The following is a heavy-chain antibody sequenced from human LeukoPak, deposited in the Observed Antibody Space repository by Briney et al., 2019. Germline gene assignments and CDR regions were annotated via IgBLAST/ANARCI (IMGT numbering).Heavy chain of an antibody. D-gene: IGHD5-12*01. J-gene: IGHJ4*02. V-gene: IGHV4-34*01. Sequence: SETLSLTCAVSGGSFSGYCWSWIRQPPGKGLEWIGEINHSGSTNYNTSLKSRVTISVDTSKNQFSLKLSSVTAADTAVYYCARGRIVATHFDYWGQGTLVTVSS. CDR3: ARGRIVATHFDY. CDR1: GGSFSGYC. CDR2: INHSGST.